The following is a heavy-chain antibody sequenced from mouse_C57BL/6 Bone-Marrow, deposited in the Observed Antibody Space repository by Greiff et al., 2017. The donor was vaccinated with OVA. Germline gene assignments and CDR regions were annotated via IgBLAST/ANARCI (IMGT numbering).Heavy chain of an antibody. Sequence: EVQLQQSGPELVKPGASVKISCKASGYTFTDYYMNWVKQSHGKSLEWIGDINPNNGGTSYNQKFKGKATLTVDKSSSTAYMELRSLTSEDSAVYYCARTTTGHFDYWGQGTTLTVSS. V-gene: IGHV1-26*01. CDR2: INPNNGGT. CDR3: ARTTTGHFDY. D-gene: IGHD1-1*01. CDR1: GYTFTDYY. J-gene: IGHJ2*01.